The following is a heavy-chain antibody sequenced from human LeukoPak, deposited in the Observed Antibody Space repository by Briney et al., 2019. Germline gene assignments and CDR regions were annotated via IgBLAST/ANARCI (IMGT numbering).Heavy chain of an antibody. J-gene: IGHJ4*02. Sequence: ASMKVSCKASGYTFTGYYMHSVRQAPGQGLEWMGWINPNSGGTDYAQKFHGRVTMTRDTSISTAYMELSRLRSDDTAVYYCASGLWRGPSYYFDYWGQGTLVTVS. CDR3: ASGLWRGPSYYFDY. D-gene: IGHD2-21*01. CDR1: GYTFTGYY. V-gene: IGHV1-2*02. CDR2: INPNSGGT.